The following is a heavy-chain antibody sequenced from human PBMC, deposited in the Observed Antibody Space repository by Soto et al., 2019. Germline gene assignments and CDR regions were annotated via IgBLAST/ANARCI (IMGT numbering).Heavy chain of an antibody. J-gene: IGHJ6*02. CDR1: GFTFSSYG. CDR2: ISYDGSNK. CDR3: AKEGKAYYYGMDV. V-gene: IGHV3-30*18. Sequence: PGGSLRLSCAASGFTFSSYGMHWVRQAPGKGLEWVAVISYDGSNKYYADSVKGRFTISRDNSKNTLYLQMNSLRAEDTAVYYCAKEGKAYYYGMDVWGQGTTVTVSS.